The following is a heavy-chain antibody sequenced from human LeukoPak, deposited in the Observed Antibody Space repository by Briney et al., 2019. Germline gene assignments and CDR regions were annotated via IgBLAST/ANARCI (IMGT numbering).Heavy chain of an antibody. CDR1: GFTFSDYA. D-gene: IGHD6-19*01. Sequence: GGSLRLSCAASGFTFSDYALTWVRQAPGKGLEWVGLIRSETYGGTSEYAASVKGRFTISRDDSKSIAYLQMNSLKTEDTAIYYCTNSKGTGWYVEYWGQGILVTVSS. CDR2: IRSETYGGTS. V-gene: IGHV3-49*04. J-gene: IGHJ4*02. CDR3: TNSKGTGWYVEY.